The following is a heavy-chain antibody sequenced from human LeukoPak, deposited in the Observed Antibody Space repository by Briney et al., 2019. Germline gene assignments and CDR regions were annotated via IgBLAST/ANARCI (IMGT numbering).Heavy chain of an antibody. J-gene: IGHJ6*02. CDR2: ISAYNGNT. V-gene: IGHV1-18*04. Sequence: ASVKVSCKTSGYIFTGYYIHWVRQAPGQGLEWMGWISAYNGNTNYAQKLQGRVTMTTDTSTSTAYMELGSLRSDDTAVYYCAREVVVAARYYYGMDVWGQGTTVTVSS. CDR3: AREVVVAARYYYGMDV. D-gene: IGHD2-15*01. CDR1: GYIFTGYY.